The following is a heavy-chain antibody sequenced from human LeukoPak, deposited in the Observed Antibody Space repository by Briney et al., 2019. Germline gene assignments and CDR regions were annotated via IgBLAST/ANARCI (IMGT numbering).Heavy chain of an antibody. Sequence: GGSLRLSCAASGFTFSSYAMHWVRQAPGKGLEYVSAISSNGGSTYYANSVKGRFTISRDNSKNTLYLQMNSLRAEDTAVYYCAKAVNNWNGLAYWGQGTLVTVSS. D-gene: IGHD1-1*01. CDR1: GFTFSSYA. J-gene: IGHJ4*02. CDR2: ISSNGGST. CDR3: AKAVNNWNGLAY. V-gene: IGHV3-64*01.